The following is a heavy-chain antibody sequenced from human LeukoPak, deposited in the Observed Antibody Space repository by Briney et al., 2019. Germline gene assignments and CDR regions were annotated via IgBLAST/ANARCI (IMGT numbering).Heavy chain of an antibody. CDR2: IYYSGST. Sequence: SETLSLTCTVSGGSISSYYWSWIRQPPGKGLEWIGYIYYSGSTNYNPSLKSRVTISVDTSKNQFSLKLSSVTAADTAVYYCARIGYYYDSSGYYSNWFDPWGQGTLVTVSS. CDR1: GGSISSYY. J-gene: IGHJ5*02. CDR3: ARIGYYYDSSGYYSNWFDP. D-gene: IGHD3-22*01. V-gene: IGHV4-59*01.